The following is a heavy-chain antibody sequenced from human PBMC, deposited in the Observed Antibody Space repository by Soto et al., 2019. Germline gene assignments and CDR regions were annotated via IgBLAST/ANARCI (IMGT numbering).Heavy chain of an antibody. D-gene: IGHD5-18*01. CDR1: GFTFNNYW. CDR3: ARDLGWLRVDY. J-gene: IGHJ4*02. V-gene: IGHV3-7*04. Sequence: EVQLVESGGGLVQPGGSLRLSCAASGFTFNNYWMIWVRQSPGKGLEWVANIKQDGSEKYYVDSVRGRFTISRDNAKSSLYLQMNSLRADDTAVYYCARDLGWLRVDYWGQGTLVTVTS. CDR2: IKQDGSEK.